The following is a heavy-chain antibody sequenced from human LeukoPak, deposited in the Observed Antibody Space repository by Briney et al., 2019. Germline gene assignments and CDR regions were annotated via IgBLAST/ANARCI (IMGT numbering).Heavy chain of an antibody. D-gene: IGHD3-22*01. CDR1: GGTFSSYA. CDR3: AREALESQYYYDSSSVPGY. Sequence: ASVKVSCKASGGTFSSYAISWVRQAPGQGLEWMGGIIPIFGTANYAQKFQGRVTITTDESTSTAYMELSSLRSEDTAVYYCAREALESQYYYDSSSVPGYWGQGTLVTVSS. CDR2: IIPIFGTA. J-gene: IGHJ4*02. V-gene: IGHV1-69*05.